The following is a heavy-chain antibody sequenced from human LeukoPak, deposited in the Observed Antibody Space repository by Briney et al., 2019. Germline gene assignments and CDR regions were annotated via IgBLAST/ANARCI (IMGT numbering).Heavy chain of an antibody. Sequence: ASVKVSCKASGYTFTSYYMHWVRQAPGQGLEWMGWINPNSGGTNYAQKFQGRVTMTRDTSISTAYMELSRLRSDDTAVYYCASWNPLKWEDFDYWGQGTLVTVSS. V-gene: IGHV1-2*02. D-gene: IGHD1-1*01. CDR2: INPNSGGT. CDR3: ASWNPLKWEDFDY. J-gene: IGHJ4*02. CDR1: GYTFTSYY.